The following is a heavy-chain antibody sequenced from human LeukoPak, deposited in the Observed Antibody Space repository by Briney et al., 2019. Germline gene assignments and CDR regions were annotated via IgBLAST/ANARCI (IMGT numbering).Heavy chain of an antibody. D-gene: IGHD3-10*01. CDR1: GFTFSSYA. J-gene: IGHJ4*02. CDR2: TSGSGGST. V-gene: IGHV3-23*01. CDR3: AKEAYYYGSGSYYRAVDY. Sequence: PGGSLRLSCAASGFTFSSYAMSWVRQAPGKGLEWVSATSGSGGSTYYADSVKGRFTISRDNSKNTLYLQMNSLRAEDTAVYYCAKEAYYYGSGSYYRAVDYWGQGTLVTVSS.